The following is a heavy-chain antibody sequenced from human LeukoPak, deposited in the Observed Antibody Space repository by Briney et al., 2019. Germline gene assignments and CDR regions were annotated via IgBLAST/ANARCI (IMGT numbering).Heavy chain of an antibody. Sequence: ASVKVSCKTSGYTFTSYYIHWVRQAPGQGLEWMGIINPSGGSTSYAQRFRGRVTMTRDTSTSTVYMELSSLRSEDTAVYYCARPTTVGNAFHIWGQGTMVTVSS. CDR1: GYTFTSYY. CDR3: ARPTTVGNAFHI. CDR2: INPSGGST. J-gene: IGHJ3*02. V-gene: IGHV1-46*01. D-gene: IGHD4-23*01.